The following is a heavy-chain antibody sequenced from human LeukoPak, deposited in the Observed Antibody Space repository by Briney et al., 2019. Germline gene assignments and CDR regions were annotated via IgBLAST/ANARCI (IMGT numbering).Heavy chain of an antibody. CDR3: AKDLSYTSVAGATPIDY. CDR2: ISGSGDST. CDR1: GFTFSNYA. V-gene: IGHV3-23*01. J-gene: IGHJ4*02. Sequence: GGSLRLSCAASGFTFSNYAMRWVRQAPGRGLEWVSGISGSGDSTYYADSVKGRFTISRDNSKNTLYLQMNSLRAEDTAVYYCAKDLSYTSVAGATPIDYWGQGTLVTVSS. D-gene: IGHD6-19*01.